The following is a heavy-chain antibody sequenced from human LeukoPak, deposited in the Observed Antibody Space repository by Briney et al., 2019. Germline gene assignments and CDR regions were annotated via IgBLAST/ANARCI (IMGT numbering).Heavy chain of an antibody. V-gene: IGHV3-33*08. Sequence: GGSLRLSCAASGFTFSSYGMHWVRQAPGKGLEWVAVIWCDGSNKYYADSVKGRFTISRDNSKNTLYLQMNSLRAEDTAVYYCARDNRGHGMDVWGQGTTVTVSS. CDR2: IWCDGSNK. CDR3: ARDNRGHGMDV. CDR1: GFTFSSYG. J-gene: IGHJ6*02. D-gene: IGHD2/OR15-2a*01.